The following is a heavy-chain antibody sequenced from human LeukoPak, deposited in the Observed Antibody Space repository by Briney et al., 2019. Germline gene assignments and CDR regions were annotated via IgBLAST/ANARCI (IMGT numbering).Heavy chain of an antibody. D-gene: IGHD3-10*01. J-gene: IGHJ4*02. CDR3: AQPADSYGSGLFDY. V-gene: IGHV3-30*03. CDR1: GFTFSSYG. CDR2: ISYDGSNK. Sequence: AGSLRLSCAASGFTFSSYGMHWVRQAPGKGLEWVAVISYDGSNKYYADSVKGSFTISRDNSKSTLYLEMNSLRAEDTGVYYCAQPADSYGSGLFDYWSQGTLVTVYS.